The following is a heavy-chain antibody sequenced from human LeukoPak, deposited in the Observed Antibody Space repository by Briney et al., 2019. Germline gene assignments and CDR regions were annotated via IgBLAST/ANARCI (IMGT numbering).Heavy chain of an antibody. CDR3: AKRAPYYFDY. Sequence: GGSLRLSCAASGFTFSSSAMSWVRQAPGKGLEWVSSITATGGSTYYADSVKGRFTISRDNAKNTLYLQMNSLRAEDMALYYCAKRAPYYFDYWGQGTLVTVSS. J-gene: IGHJ4*02. V-gene: IGHV3-23*01. CDR1: GFTFSSSA. CDR2: ITATGGST.